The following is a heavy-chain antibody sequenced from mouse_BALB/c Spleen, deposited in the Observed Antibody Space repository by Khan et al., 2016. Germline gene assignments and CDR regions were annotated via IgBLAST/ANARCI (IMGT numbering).Heavy chain of an antibody. Sequence: EVQLQESGPSLVKPSQTLSLTCSVTGYSITSGYWNWIRKFPGNKLEYMGYISYSGSTYYNPSLKSRISITRDTSTDRYSLQLNSETTEDTAPHYCAGRDGNCGYSAIDYWGQGTSVTVSS. J-gene: IGHJ4*01. CDR3: AGRDGNCGYSAIDY. V-gene: IGHV3-8*02. D-gene: IGHD2-1*01. CDR2: ISYSGST. CDR1: GYSITSGY.